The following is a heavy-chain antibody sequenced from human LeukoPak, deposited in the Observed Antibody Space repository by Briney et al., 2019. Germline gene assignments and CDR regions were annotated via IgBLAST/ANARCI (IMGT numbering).Heavy chain of an antibody. D-gene: IGHD4/OR15-4a*01. CDR2: INTDGSTT. V-gene: IGHV3-74*01. CDR3: ARDLDYKLDY. CDR1: GFTFSSYL. J-gene: IGHJ4*02. Sequence: GGSLRLSCAASGFTFSSYLMHWVRQAPGKGLVWVSRINTDGSTTNYADSVKGRFTISRDNAKNTLYLQMNSLRVEDTAVYYCARDLDYKLDYWGQGTLVIVSS.